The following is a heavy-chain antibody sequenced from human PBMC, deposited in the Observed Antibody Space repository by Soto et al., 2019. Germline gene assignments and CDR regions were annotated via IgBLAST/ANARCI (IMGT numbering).Heavy chain of an antibody. CDR1: GYTFTGYY. D-gene: IGHD3-10*01. Sequence: ASVKVSCKASGYTFTGYYMHWVRQAPGQGLEWMGWINPNSGGTNYAQKFQGWVTMTRDTSISTAYMELSRLRSDDTAVYYCARAAGSGSYYNGGWAFDIWGQGTMVTVSS. V-gene: IGHV1-2*04. CDR3: ARAAGSGSYYNGGWAFDI. CDR2: INPNSGGT. J-gene: IGHJ3*02.